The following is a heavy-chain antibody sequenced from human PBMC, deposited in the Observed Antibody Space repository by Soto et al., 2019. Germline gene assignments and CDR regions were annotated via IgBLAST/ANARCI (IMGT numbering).Heavy chain of an antibody. CDR1: GFTFSSYW. CDR3: ARVGLGIGAFDI. V-gene: IGHV3-74*01. CDR2: INSDGSST. Sequence: GGSLRLSCAASGFTFSSYWMHWVRQAPGKGLVWVSRINSDGSSTSYADSVKGRFTISRDNAKNTLYLQMNSLRAEDTAVYYCARVGLGIGAFDIWGQGTMVTVSS. J-gene: IGHJ3*02. D-gene: IGHD7-27*01.